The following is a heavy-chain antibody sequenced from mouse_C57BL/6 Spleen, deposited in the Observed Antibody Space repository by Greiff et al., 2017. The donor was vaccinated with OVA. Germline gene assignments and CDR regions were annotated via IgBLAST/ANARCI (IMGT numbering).Heavy chain of an antibody. CDR1: GFTFSDYG. V-gene: IGHV5-17*01. Sequence: DVMLVESGGGLVKPGGSLKLSCAASGFTFSDYGMHWVRQAPEKGLEWVAYISSGSSTIYYADTVKGRFTISRDKAKNTLFLQMTSLRSEDTAMYYCAKGGGYYWFAYWGQGTLVTVSA. D-gene: IGHD2-3*01. CDR3: AKGGGYYWFAY. CDR2: ISSGSSTI. J-gene: IGHJ3*01.